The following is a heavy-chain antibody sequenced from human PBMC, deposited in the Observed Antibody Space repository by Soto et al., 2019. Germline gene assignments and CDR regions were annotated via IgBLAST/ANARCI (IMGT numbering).Heavy chain of an antibody. J-gene: IGHJ6*02. CDR2: IKQDGSEK. CDR1: GFNCSSYW. CDR3: AKDGSGWYSAYYYGMDV. V-gene: IGHV3-7*01. D-gene: IGHD6-19*01. Sequence: EVQLVESGGGLVQPGGSLRLSCAASGFNCSSYWMSWVRQATGKGLVWVANIKQDGSEKYYVDSVKGRFTISRDNAKNSLYLQMNSLRAEDTAVYYCAKDGSGWYSAYYYGMDVWGQGTTVTVSS.